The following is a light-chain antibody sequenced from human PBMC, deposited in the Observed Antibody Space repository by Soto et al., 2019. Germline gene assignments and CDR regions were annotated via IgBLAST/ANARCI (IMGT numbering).Light chain of an antibody. CDR2: GGS. CDR3: QQYYSSRT. J-gene: IGKJ1*01. CDR1: QSVGSRW. Sequence: EIVLTQSPGTVSFSPGERATLSCRASQSVGSRWLAWYQQKPGQAPRVLIYGGSNRATGIPDRFSGSGSGTDFTFTISRLEPEDFAVYYCQQYYSSRTFGQGTKVEMK. V-gene: IGKV3-20*01.